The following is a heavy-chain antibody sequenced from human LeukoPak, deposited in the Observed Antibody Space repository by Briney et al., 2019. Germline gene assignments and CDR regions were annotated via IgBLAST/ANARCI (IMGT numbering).Heavy chain of an antibody. CDR1: GFTFSSYAM. Sequence: GSLRLSCAASGFTFSSYAMSWVRQPPGKGLEWIGEIYHSGSTNYNPSLKSRVTISVDKSKNQFSLKLSSVTAADTAVYYCARAVAVAGYNWFDPWGQGTLVTVSS. V-gene: IGHV4-4*02. J-gene: IGHJ5*02. D-gene: IGHD6-19*01. CDR2: IYHSGST. CDR3: ARAVAVAGYNWFDP.